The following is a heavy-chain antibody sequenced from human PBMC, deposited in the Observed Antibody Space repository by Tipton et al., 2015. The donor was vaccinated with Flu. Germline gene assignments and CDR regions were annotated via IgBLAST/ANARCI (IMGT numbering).Heavy chain of an antibody. D-gene: IGHD6-25*01. Sequence: PGRVKPSETLSLTCTVSSGSIRSTNYFCAWIRQPPGKRLELIGSIYPTGTTYYNPSLKSRVTISVDTSKSQFSLMLKSVTAADTAVYYCARHGTRRLQSDSWGQGTLVTVSS. CDR2: IYPTGTT. CDR1: SGSIRSTNYF. J-gene: IGHJ4*02. V-gene: IGHV4-39*01. CDR3: ARHGTRRLQSDS.